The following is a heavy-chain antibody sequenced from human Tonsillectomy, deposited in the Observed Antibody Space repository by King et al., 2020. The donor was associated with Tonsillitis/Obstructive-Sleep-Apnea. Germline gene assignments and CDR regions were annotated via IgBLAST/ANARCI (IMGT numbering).Heavy chain of an antibody. CDR1: GYTFTRYY. J-gene: IGHJ4*02. D-gene: IGHD2-15*01. CDR3: ARDDKDDRYFDY. CDR2: INPSSGST. V-gene: IGHV1-46*01. Sequence: VQLVESGAEVKQPGASVKVSCKAYGYTFTRYYIHWVRQAPGQGLEWIGIINPSSGSTTYAQKFQGRLTMTSDTSTSTVHMESSSLRSEDTAVYYCARDDKDDRYFDYWGQGTLVTVSS.